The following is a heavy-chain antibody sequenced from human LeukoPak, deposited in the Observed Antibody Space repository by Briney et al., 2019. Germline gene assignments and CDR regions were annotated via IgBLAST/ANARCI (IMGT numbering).Heavy chain of an antibody. CDR2: INHSGST. V-gene: IGHV4-34*01. D-gene: IGHD3-10*01. J-gene: IGHJ6*03. CDR3: ARGQGGSYSTFLYYMDV. Sequence: SETLSLTCAVYGGSFSGYYWSWIRQPPEKGLEWIGEINHSGSTNYNASLKSRATISADTSKHQFSLKLSSVTAADTAVYYCARGQGGSYSTFLYYMDVWGKGTTVTVSS. CDR1: GGSFSGYY.